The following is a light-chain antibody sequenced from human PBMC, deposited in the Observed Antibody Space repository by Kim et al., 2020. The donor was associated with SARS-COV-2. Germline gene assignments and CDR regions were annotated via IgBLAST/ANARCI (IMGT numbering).Light chain of an antibody. CDR2: GAS. J-gene: IGKJ1*01. CDR1: QSVSSN. Sequence: GPPGEGATLSCRASQSVSSNLAWYQQKPGQAPRLLIYGASTRATGIPARFSASGSGTEFTLTISSLQSEDFAVYYCQQYNNWRETFGQGTKVDIK. V-gene: IGKV3-15*01. CDR3: QQYNNWRET.